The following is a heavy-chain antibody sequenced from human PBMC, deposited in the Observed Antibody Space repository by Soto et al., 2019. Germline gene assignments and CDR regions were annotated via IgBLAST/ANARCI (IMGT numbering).Heavy chain of an antibody. CDR1: GFTFSRYA. CDR3: ARDPVAVTSPFYFDY. CDR2: ISTSTTYV. V-gene: IGHV3-21*01. Sequence: EVQLVESGGGLVKPGGSLRLSCVASGFTFSRYAMTWVRQGPGKGLEWVSFISTSTTYVSYGDSVRGRFTISRDNAENTLYLQMHSLRAEDTAVYYCARDPVAVTSPFYFDYWGQGTLVTVSS. D-gene: IGHD6-19*01. J-gene: IGHJ4*02.